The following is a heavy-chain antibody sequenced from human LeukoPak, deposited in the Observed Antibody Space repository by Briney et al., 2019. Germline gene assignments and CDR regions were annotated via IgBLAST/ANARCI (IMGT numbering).Heavy chain of an antibody. Sequence: GGSLRLSCAASGFTFSSYGMHWVRQTPGKGLEWVAVIWYDGSNKYYADSVKGRFTISRDNSKNTLYLQMNSLRAEDTAVYYCAREGMAVAEAYFDYWGQGTLITVSS. D-gene: IGHD6-19*01. J-gene: IGHJ4*02. CDR1: GFTFSSYG. CDR2: IWYDGSNK. CDR3: AREGMAVAEAYFDY. V-gene: IGHV3-33*01.